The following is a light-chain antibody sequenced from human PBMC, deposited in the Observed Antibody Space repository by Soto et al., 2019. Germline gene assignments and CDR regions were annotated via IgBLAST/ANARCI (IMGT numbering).Light chain of an antibody. Sequence: QSVLTQPASVSGSPGQSITISCTGTRHNVGGYNYVSWYQQHPGKAPKLIIFEVTNRPSGISDRFSGSKSGNTASLTISGLLSDDESHYYCRSYTSSSTLVFGGGTKLTVL. CDR1: RHNVGGYNY. V-gene: IGLV2-14*01. J-gene: IGLJ2*01. CDR2: EVT. CDR3: RSYTSSSTLV.